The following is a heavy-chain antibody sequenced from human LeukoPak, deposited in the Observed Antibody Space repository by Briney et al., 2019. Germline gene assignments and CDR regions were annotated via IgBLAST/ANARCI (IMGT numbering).Heavy chain of an antibody. CDR1: GFTFSSYE. J-gene: IGHJ4*02. CDR3: AGGAVAGNLFDY. D-gene: IGHD6-19*01. Sequence: GGSLRLSCAASGFTFSSYEMNWVRQAPGEGVGWVSYISSSGSTIYYADSVKGRFTLSRDNAKNSLYLQMNSLRAEDTAVYYCAGGAVAGNLFDYWGQGTLVTVSS. V-gene: IGHV3-48*03. CDR2: ISSSGSTI.